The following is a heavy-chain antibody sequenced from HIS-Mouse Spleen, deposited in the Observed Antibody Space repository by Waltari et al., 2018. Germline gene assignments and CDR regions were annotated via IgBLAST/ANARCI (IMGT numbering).Heavy chain of an antibody. V-gene: IGHV6-1*01. J-gene: IGHJ4*02. Sequence: QVQLQQSGPGLVKPSQTLSLTCAISGDSVASNSAAWHWIRPSPSRGLAGLGRTYYRSKWYNDYAVSVKSRITINPDTSKNQFSLQLNSVTPEDTAVYYCARAGFRAGDFDYWGQGTLVTVSS. CDR1: GDSVASNSAA. CDR3: ARAGFRAGDFDY. CDR2: TYYRSKWYN. D-gene: IGHD7-27*01.